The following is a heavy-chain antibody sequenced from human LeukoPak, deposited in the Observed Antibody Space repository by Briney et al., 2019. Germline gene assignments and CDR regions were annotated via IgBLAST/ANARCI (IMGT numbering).Heavy chain of an antibody. CDR2: IYTSGST. CDR1: GGSISSGSYY. V-gene: IGHV4-61*02. J-gene: IGHJ5*02. D-gene: IGHD1-14*01. CDR3: ARETVNGNWFDP. Sequence: SQTLSLTCTVSGGSISSGSYYWSWIRQPAGKGLEWIGRIYTSGSTFYNPSLKSRVTISVDTSKNQFSLKLSSVTAADTAVYYCARETVNGNWFDPWGQGTLVTVSS.